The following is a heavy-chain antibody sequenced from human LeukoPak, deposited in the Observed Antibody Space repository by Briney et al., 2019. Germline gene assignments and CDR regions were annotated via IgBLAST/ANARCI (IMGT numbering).Heavy chain of an antibody. V-gene: IGHV3-53*01. D-gene: IGHD6-19*01. Sequence: PGGSLRLSCAASGFTVSSNYVSWVRQAPGKGLEWVSVIYSGGSTYYADSVKGRFTISRDNSKNTLYLQMNSLRAEDTAVYYCARGFRYSSGWYYFDYWGQGTLVTVSS. CDR3: ARGFRYSSGWYYFDY. J-gene: IGHJ4*02. CDR1: GFTVSSNY. CDR2: IYSGGST.